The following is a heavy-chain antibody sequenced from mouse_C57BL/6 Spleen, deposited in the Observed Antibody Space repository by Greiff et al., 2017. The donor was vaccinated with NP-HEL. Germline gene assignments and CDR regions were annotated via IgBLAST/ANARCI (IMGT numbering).Heavy chain of an antibody. J-gene: IGHJ1*03. CDR2: IDPYDSET. CDR3: ARGFTLDV. V-gene: IGHV1-52*01. CDR1: GYTFTSYW. Sequence: QVQLKQPGAELVRPGSSVKLSCKASGYTFTSYWMHWVKQRPIQGLEWIGNIDPYDSETHYNQKFKDKATLTVDKSSSTAYMQLSSLTSEDAAVYYFARGFTLDVWGTGTTVTVSS.